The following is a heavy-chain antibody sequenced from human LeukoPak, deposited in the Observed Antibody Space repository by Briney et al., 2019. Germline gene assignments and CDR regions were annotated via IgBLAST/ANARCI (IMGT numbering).Heavy chain of an antibody. CDR1: GFTFSSYA. CDR3: AKDLARYCSSTSCYS. J-gene: IGHJ4*02. D-gene: IGHD2-2*01. CDR2: ISSGGGST. Sequence: GGSLRLSCAASGFTFSSYAMSWVRQAPGKGLEWVSAISSGGGSTYYADSVKGRFTISRDNSKNTLYLQMNSLRAEDTAVYYCAKDLARYCSSTSCYSWGQGTLVTVSS. V-gene: IGHV3-23*01.